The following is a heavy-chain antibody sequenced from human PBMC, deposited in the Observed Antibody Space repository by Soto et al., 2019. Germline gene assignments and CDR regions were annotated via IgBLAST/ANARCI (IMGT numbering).Heavy chain of an antibody. J-gene: IGHJ4*02. CDR1: GGSISTGGYY. CDR3: ARGLSVTLFDN. CDR2: IYYSGST. Sequence: QVQLQESGPGLVKPSQTLSLTCTVSGGSISTGGYYWTWIREHPGKGLEWLVYIYYSGSTYYNPSLTSRVTISVDTSKNQFSLKLSSVTAADTAVYYCARGLSVTLFDNWGQGTLVTVSS. V-gene: IGHV4-31*03. D-gene: IGHD4-17*01.